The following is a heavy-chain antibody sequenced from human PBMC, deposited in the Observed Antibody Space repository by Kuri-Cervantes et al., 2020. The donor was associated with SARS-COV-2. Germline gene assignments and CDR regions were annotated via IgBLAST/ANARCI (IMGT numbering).Heavy chain of an antibody. CDR2: ISYDGSNT. V-gene: IGHV3-30*04. CDR3: AKAPKYCSSTSCDGEVDD. J-gene: IGHJ4*01. D-gene: IGHD2-2*01. CDR1: GFTFSSYA. Sequence: GESLKISCAASGFTFSSYAMHWVRQAPGKGLEWVAVISYDGSNTYYADSVKGRFTISRDNSKNTLYLQMNSLRAEDTAVYYCAKAPKYCSSTSCDGEVDDWGQGTLATVSS.